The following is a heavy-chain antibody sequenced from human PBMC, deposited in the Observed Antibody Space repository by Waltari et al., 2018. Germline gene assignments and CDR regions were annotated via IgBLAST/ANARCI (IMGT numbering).Heavy chain of an antibody. D-gene: IGHD2-15*01. J-gene: IGHJ4*02. CDR2: SNPRGGST. V-gene: IGHV1-46*03. Sequence: QVQLVQSGAEVKKPGASVKVSCKASGYTFTSYYMHWVRQAPGQGLEWMGISNPRGGSTSYAQKFQGRVTMTRDTSTSTVYMELSSLRSEDTAVYYCARDNVGVGPYFDYWGQGTLVTVSS. CDR1: GYTFTSYY. CDR3: ARDNVGVGPYFDY.